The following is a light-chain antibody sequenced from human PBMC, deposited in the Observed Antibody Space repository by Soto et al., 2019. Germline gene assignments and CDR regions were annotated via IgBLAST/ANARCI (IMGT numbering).Light chain of an antibody. CDR1: QDISNY. CDR3: QQYDNLPPFT. J-gene: IGKJ3*01. CDR2: DAS. V-gene: IGKV1-33*01. Sequence: DIQMTQSPSSLSASVGDRVTITCQASQDISNYLNWYQQKPGKAPKLLIYDASNLETGVPSRFSGSGSGTDFTFTNSILHSEDIAAYYCQQYDNLPPFTFGPGTKVDIK.